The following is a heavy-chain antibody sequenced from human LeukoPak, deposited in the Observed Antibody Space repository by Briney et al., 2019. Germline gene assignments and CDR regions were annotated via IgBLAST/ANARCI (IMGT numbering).Heavy chain of an antibody. CDR1: GGSISSYY. V-gene: IGHV4-59*01. J-gene: IGHJ4*02. CDR2: IYYSGST. Sequence: SETLSLTCTVSGGSISSYYWSWTRQPPGKGLEWIGYIYYSGSTNYNPSLKSRVTISVDTSKNQFSLKLSSVTAADTAVYYCARAGKLEHFDYWGQGTLVTVSS. CDR3: ARAGKLEHFDY. D-gene: IGHD1-1*01.